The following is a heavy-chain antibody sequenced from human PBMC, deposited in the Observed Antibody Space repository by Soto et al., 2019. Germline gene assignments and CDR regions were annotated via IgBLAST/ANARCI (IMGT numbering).Heavy chain of an antibody. Sequence: GASVKVSCKVPGYTLTELSMHWVRQAPGKGLEWMGGFDPEVGETIYAQKFQGRVTMTEDTSTDTAYMELSSLRSEDTAVYYCATWIIIGAFDPWGQGTLVTVSS. V-gene: IGHV1-24*01. CDR1: GYTLTELS. J-gene: IGHJ5*02. CDR2: FDPEVGET. D-gene: IGHD2-2*03. CDR3: ATWIIIGAFDP.